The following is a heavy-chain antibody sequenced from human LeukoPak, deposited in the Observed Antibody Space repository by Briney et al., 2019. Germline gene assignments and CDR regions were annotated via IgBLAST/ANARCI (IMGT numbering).Heavy chain of an antibody. CDR1: GFTFSSYG. CDR3: ARGLSQTSNIVVVPAALPEVVGLGNYFDY. D-gene: IGHD2-2*01. V-gene: IGHV3-33*01. Sequence: PGGSLRLSCAASGFTFSSYGMHWVRQAPGKGLEWVAVIWFDGSTKYNADSVKGRFTISRDNSKNTLYLQMNSLRAEDTAVYYCARGLSQTSNIVVVPAALPEVVGLGNYFDYWGQGTLVTVSS. CDR2: IWFDGSTK. J-gene: IGHJ4*02.